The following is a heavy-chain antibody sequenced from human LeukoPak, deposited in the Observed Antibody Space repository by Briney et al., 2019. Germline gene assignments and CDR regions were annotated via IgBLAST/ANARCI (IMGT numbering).Heavy chain of an antibody. CDR2: ISSSGGST. J-gene: IGHJ4*02. V-gene: IGHV3-23*01. CDR1: GFTFSSYA. CDR3: AKDRGFSRSWTKV. D-gene: IGHD6-13*01. Sequence: GGSLRLSCAASGFTFSSYAMSWVRQAPGKGLEWVSAISSSGGSTYYADSVKGRFTISRDNSENTLYLQMNSLRAEDTAVYYCAKDRGFSRSWTKVWGQGTLVTVSS.